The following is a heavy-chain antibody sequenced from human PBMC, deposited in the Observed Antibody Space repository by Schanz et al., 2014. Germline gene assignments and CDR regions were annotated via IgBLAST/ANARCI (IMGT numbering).Heavy chain of an antibody. CDR1: GYSFTEYF. D-gene: IGHD5-12*01. Sequence: QVQLVQSGPAVKKPGASMKVSCLASGYSFTEYFLHWVRQAPGQGLECLGWINPNSGETNYEQKFKGRVTLTSDTSISTAFMELSGLTSDDTATYFCARARYTGYDCSGYWGQGTLLIVSS. J-gene: IGHJ4*02. V-gene: IGHV1-2*02. CDR3: ARARYTGYDCSGY. CDR2: INPNSGET.